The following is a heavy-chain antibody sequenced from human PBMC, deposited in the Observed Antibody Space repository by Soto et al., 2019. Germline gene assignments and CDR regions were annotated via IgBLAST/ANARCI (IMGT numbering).Heavy chain of an antibody. V-gene: IGHV3-23*01. CDR1: GFTFSSYA. CDR2: ISGSGGST. D-gene: IGHD6-19*01. CDR3: AKDGAPGIAVAGTNY. Sequence: GGSLRLSCAASGFTFSSYAMSWVRQAPGKGLEWVPAISGSGGSTYYADSVKGRFTISRDNSKNTLYLQMNSLRAEDTAVYYCAKDGAPGIAVAGTNYWGQGTLVTVSS. J-gene: IGHJ4*02.